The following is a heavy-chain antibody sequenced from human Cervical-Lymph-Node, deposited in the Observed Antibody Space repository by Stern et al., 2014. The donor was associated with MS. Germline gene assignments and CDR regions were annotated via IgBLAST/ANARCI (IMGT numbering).Heavy chain of an antibody. V-gene: IGHV3-30-3*01. CDR1: GFSFNSYA. J-gene: IGHJ4*02. CDR3: ARDRRGGGATRIGY. Sequence: QVQLVESGGGVVQPGRSLRLSCAASGFSFNSYAMNWVRQAPGKGLEWVALISDTGANPYYAGCVKGRFTISRDNFKNTLYLEMNSLRPEDTAVYYCARDRRGGGATRIGYWGQGTLVTVSS. CDR2: ISDTGANP. D-gene: IGHD1-26*01.